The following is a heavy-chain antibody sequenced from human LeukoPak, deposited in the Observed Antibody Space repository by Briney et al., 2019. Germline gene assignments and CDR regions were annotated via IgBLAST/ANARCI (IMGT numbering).Heavy chain of an antibody. V-gene: IGHV3-15*01. CDR2: IKSKSDGGTT. J-gene: IGHJ4*02. CDR3: TTWGCSSTACYYFDY. CDR1: GFTFSSYG. D-gene: IGHD2-2*01. Sequence: PGGSLRLSCAASGFTFSSYGMHWVRQAPGKGLEWVGRIKSKSDGGTTDYPAPVKGRLTVSRDDSENMLYLQVNSLRTEDTAVYYCTTWGCSSTACYYFDYWGQGTLVTVSS.